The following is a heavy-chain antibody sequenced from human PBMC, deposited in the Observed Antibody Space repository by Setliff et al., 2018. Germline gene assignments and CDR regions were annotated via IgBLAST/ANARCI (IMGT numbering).Heavy chain of an antibody. V-gene: IGHV3-11*04. D-gene: IGHD2-2*01. Sequence: PGGSLRLSCAASGFTFSDYYMSWIRQAPGKGLEWVSYISSSGSTIYYADSVKGRFTISRDNAENSLYLQMNSLRAEDTAVYYCARAHSSTLSVHDYWGQGTLVTVSS. CDR3: ARAHSSTLSVHDY. CDR2: ISSSGSTI. J-gene: IGHJ4*02. CDR1: GFTFSDYY.